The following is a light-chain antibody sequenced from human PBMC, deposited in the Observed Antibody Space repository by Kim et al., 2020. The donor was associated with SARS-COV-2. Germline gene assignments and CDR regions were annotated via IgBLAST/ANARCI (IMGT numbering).Light chain of an antibody. J-gene: IGKJ2*01. V-gene: IGKV1-12*01. CDR3: QQADTFPFT. Sequence: SASVGDSVTITCRASQGITTFLAWYQQRPGKAPKLLIYAASSLHSGVPSRFSGSGSGTHFTLTISSLQPEDFGTYYCQQADTFPFTFGQGTKLEI. CDR2: AAS. CDR1: QGITTF.